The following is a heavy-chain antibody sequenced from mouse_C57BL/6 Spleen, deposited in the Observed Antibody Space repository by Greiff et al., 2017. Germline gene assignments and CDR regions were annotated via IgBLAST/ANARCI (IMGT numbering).Heavy chain of an antibody. CDR3: VGEGNRGGFDY. CDR2: IRSNSSNYAT. CDR1: GFTFNTYA. J-gene: IGHJ2*01. Sequence: GGGLVQPKGSLKLSCAASGFTFNTYAMHWVRQAPGKGLEWVARIRSNSSNYATYYADSVKERFTISRDDSQSMLYLQMNNLKTADTAMDYCVGEGNRGGFDYWGQGTTLTVSS. V-gene: IGHV10-3*01.